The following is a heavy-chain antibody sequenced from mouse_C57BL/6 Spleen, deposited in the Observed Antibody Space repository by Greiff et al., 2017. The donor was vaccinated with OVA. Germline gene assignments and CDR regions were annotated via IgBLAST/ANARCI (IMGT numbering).Heavy chain of an antibody. J-gene: IGHJ1*03. CDR1: GFTFSDYG. Sequence: EVQLMESGGGLVKPGGSLKLSCAASGFTFSDYGMHWVRQAPEKGLEWVAYISSGSSTIYYADTVKGRFTISRDNANNTLFLHMTSLRSEDTAMYHCARGGTTVVAHWYCDVWGTGTTVTVSS. D-gene: IGHD1-1*01. V-gene: IGHV5-17*01. CDR3: ARGGTTVVAHWYCDV. CDR2: ISSGSSTI.